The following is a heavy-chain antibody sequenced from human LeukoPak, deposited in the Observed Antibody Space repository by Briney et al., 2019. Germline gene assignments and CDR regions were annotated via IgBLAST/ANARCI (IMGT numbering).Heavy chain of an antibody. V-gene: IGHV3-30*18. D-gene: IGHD5-18*01. J-gene: IGHJ4*02. CDR3: AKQYSGYYFDY. Sequence: PGGSLRLSCAASGFTFSSYGMHWFRQAPGKGLEWVAVISYDGSNKYYADSVKGRFTISRDNSKNTLYLQMNSLRAEDTAVYYCAKQYSGYYFDYWGQGTLVTVSS. CDR2: ISYDGSNK. CDR1: GFTFSSYG.